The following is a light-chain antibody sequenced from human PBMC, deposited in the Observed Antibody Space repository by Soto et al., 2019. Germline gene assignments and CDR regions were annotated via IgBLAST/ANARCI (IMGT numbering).Light chain of an antibody. J-gene: IGLJ2*01. CDR3: QAWDSSPYVV. CDR1: KLGDKY. V-gene: IGLV3-1*01. Sequence: SYELTQPPSVSVSPGQTASITCSGDKLGDKYACWYQQKPGQSPVLVIYQDSKRPSGIPERFSGSNSGNTATLTISGTQAMDEADYYGQAWDSSPYVVFGGGTQLTVL. CDR2: QDS.